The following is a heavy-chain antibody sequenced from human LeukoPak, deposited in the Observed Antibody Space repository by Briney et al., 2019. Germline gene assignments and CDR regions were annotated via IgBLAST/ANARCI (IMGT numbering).Heavy chain of an antibody. V-gene: IGHV4-59*08. CDR2: IYYSEST. CDR3: ARSSVGVRGGAFDI. J-gene: IGHJ3*02. Sequence: PPETLCLTCTVSGGSISSYYWSWIRQPPGKGLEWIGYIYYSESTNYNPSLKSRVTISVGTSKNQFSLKLSSVTAADTAVYSCARSSVGVRGGAFDIWGQGTMVTVSS. CDR1: GGSISSYY. D-gene: IGHD3-10*01.